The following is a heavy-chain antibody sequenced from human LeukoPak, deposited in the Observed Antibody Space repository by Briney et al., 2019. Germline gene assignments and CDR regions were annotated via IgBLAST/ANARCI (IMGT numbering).Heavy chain of an antibody. J-gene: IGHJ4*02. Sequence: ASVKISCKVSGYTFTDYYMHWVQQAPGKGLEWMGLVDPEDGETIYAEKFQGRVTITADTSTDTAYMELSSLRSEDTAVYYCATFSGSYGLAAVDYWGQGTLVTVSS. CDR3: ATFSGSYGLAAVDY. V-gene: IGHV1-69-2*01. D-gene: IGHD1-26*01. CDR2: VDPEDGET. CDR1: GYTFTDYY.